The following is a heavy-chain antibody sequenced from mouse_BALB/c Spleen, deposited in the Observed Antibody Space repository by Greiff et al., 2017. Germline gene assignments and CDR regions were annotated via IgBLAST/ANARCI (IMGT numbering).Heavy chain of an antibody. J-gene: IGHJ3*01. CDR3: ARGGFGYRFAY. D-gene: IGHD3-1*01. CDR2: INPSTGYT. V-gene: IGHV1-7*01. Sequence: QVHVKQSGAELAKPGASVKMSCKASGYTFTSYWMHWVKQRPGQGLEWIGYINPSTGYTEYNQKFKDKATLTADKSSSTAYMQLSSLTSEDSAVYYCARGGFGYRFAYWGQGTLVTVSA. CDR1: GYTFTSYW.